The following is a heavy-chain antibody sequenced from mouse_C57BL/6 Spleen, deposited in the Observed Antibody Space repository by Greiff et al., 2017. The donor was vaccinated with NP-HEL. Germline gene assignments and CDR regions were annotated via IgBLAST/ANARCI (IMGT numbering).Heavy chain of an antibody. CDR1: GFTFSSYA. Sequence: DVKLVESGGGLVKPGGSLKLSCAASGFTFSSYAMSWVRQTPEKRLEWVATISDGGSYTYYPDNVKGRFTISRDNAKNNLYLQMSHLKSEDTAMYYCARDRDGSSLYYFDYWGQGTTLTVSS. CDR3: ARDRDGSSLYYFDY. J-gene: IGHJ2*01. D-gene: IGHD1-1*01. V-gene: IGHV5-4*01. CDR2: ISDGGSYT.